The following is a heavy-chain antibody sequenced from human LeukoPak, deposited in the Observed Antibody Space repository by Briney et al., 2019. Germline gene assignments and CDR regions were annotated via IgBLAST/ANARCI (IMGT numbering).Heavy chain of an antibody. CDR3: ARAEHDYGHFDY. Sequence: GEALKISRKCSGYSFTSYWIGWVRQMPGKGLEWMGIIYPGDSDTRYSPSFQGQVTISADNPISTAYLQWSSLKASDTAMYYCARAEHDYGHFDYWGQGTLVTVSS. CDR2: IYPGDSDT. V-gene: IGHV5-51*01. D-gene: IGHD4-17*01. CDR1: GYSFTSYW. J-gene: IGHJ4*02.